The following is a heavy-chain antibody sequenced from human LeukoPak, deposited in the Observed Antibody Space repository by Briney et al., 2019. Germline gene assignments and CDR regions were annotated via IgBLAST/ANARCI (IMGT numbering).Heavy chain of an antibody. CDR2: ISAYNGNT. CDR3: ARDHIVLMAYTLYYYGMDV. J-gene: IGHJ6*02. CDR1: GYTFTSYG. D-gene: IGHD2-8*01. Sequence: ASVTVSCKASGYTFTSYGISWVRQAPGQGLEWMGWISAYNGNTNYAQKLQGRVTMTTDTSTSTAYMELRSLRSDDTAVYYCARDHIVLMAYTLYYYGMDVWGQGTTVTVSS. V-gene: IGHV1-18*01.